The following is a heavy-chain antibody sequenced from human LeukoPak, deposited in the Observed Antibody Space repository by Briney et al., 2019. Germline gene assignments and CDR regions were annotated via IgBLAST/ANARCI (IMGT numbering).Heavy chain of an antibody. V-gene: IGHV3-33*06. Sequence: SLRLSCAASAFTFDSYGMHRVRQAPGQGLQWVAVIWYDGSNKYYADSVKGRFTISRDNSKNTLYLQMNSLRAEDTAVYYCAKDRIVGATKSSGYFDYWGQGTLVTVSS. CDR2: IWYDGSNK. CDR3: AKDRIVGATKSSGYFDY. J-gene: IGHJ4*02. D-gene: IGHD1-26*01. CDR1: AFTFDSYG.